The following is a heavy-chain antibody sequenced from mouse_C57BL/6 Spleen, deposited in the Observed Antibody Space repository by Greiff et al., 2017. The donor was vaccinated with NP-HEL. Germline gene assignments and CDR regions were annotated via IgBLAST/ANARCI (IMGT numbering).Heavy chain of an antibody. CDR1: GYTFTDYY. J-gene: IGHJ1*03. CDR2: INPNNGGT. Sequence: VQLQQSGPELVKPGASVKISCKASGYTFTDYYMNWVKQSHGKSLEWIGDINPNNGGTSYNQKFKGKATLTVDKSSSTAYMELRSLTSEDSAVYYCARYWDEYWYFDVWGTGTTVTVSS. CDR3: ARYWDEYWYFDV. V-gene: IGHV1-26*01. D-gene: IGHD4-1*01.